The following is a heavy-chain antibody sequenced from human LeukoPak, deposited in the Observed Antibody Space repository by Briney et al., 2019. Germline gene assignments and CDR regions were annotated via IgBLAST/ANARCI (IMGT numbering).Heavy chain of an antibody. Sequence: SVTVSCKASGFTFTSSAMQWVRQARGQRLEWIGWIVVGSGNTNYAQKFQERVTITRDMSTSTAYMELSSLRSEDTAVYYCAARSAYSSSWYSDWGQGTLVTVSS. CDR1: GFTFTSSA. J-gene: IGHJ4*02. D-gene: IGHD6-13*01. CDR2: IVVGSGNT. CDR3: AARSAYSSSWYSD. V-gene: IGHV1-58*02.